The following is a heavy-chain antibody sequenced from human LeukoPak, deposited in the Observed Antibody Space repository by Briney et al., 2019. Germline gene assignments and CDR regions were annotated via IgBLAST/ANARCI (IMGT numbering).Heavy chain of an antibody. D-gene: IGHD6-19*01. CDR3: ARESAEDSSGWYYFDY. V-gene: IGHV4-34*01. Sequence: SETLSLTCAVYGGSFSGCYWSWIRQPSGKGLEWIGEINHSGSTNYNPSLKSRVTISVDTSKNQFSLKLSSVTAADTAVYDCARESAEDSSGWYYFDYWGQGTLVTVSS. CDR2: INHSGST. J-gene: IGHJ4*02. CDR1: GGSFSGCY.